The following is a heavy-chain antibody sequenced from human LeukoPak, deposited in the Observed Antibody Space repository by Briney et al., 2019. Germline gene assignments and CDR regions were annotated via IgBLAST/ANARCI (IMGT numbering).Heavy chain of an antibody. J-gene: IGHJ6*02. Sequence: ASVKVSCKASGGTFSSYAISWVRQAPGQGLEWMGRIIPILGIANYAQKFQGRVTITADKSTSTAYMELSSLRSEDTAVYYCASITIFGVAVNYYYYGMDVWGQGTTVTVSS. V-gene: IGHV1-69*04. CDR3: ASITIFGVAVNYYYYGMDV. D-gene: IGHD3-3*01. CDR2: IIPILGIA. CDR1: GGTFSSYA.